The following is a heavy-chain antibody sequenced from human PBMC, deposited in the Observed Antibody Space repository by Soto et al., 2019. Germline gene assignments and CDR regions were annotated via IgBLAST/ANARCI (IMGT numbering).Heavy chain of an antibody. CDR1: GFTFSSYA. CDR2: ISYDGSNK. CDR3: AREVGVTIFVLPSYGMGV. V-gene: IGHV3-30-3*01. Sequence: QVQLVESGGGVVQPGRSLRLSCAASGFTFSSYAMHWVRQAPGKGLEWVAVISYDGSNKYYADSVKGRFTISRDNSKNTLYLQMNSLRAEDTAVYYCAREVGVTIFVLPSYGMGVWGQGTTVTVSS. D-gene: IGHD3-3*01. J-gene: IGHJ6*02.